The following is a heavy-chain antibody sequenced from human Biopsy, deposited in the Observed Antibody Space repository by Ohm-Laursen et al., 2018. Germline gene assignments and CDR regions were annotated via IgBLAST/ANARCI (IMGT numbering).Heavy chain of an antibody. V-gene: IGHV1-18*01. CDR1: GYNFIRYS. Sequence: GASAKVSCKTSGYNFIRYSINWVRQAPGQGLEWMGWIRTLNGDTKYGQKFQDRVTMTTDTSTSTVYMELTSLRSDDTAVYYCARGEVTFGELIVSLDSWGQGTLVTVSS. CDR2: IRTLNGDT. CDR3: ARGEVTFGELIVSLDS. J-gene: IGHJ4*02. D-gene: IGHD3-16*02.